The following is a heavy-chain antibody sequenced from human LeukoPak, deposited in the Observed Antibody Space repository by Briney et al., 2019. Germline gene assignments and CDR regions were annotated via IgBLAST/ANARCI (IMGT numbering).Heavy chain of an antibody. V-gene: IGHV3-23*01. J-gene: IGHJ4*02. CDR1: GFTFSNYG. CDR2: ISGSGGST. D-gene: IGHD2-2*01. CDR3: AKVLFVSSIRQFFDD. Sequence: GGSLRLSCAASGFTFSNYGMSWVRQAPGKGLEWVSAISGSGGSTYYPDSVRGRFTISRDNSKNTLYLQMNSLRAEDAAVFYCAKVLFVSSIRQFFDDWGRGTLVTVSS.